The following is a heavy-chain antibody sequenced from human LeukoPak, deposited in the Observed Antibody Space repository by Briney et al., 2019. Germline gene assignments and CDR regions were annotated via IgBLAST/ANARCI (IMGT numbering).Heavy chain of an antibody. CDR1: GFTFSSYA. CDR2: ISRSGGST. V-gene: IGHV3-23*01. CDR3: AKLYYDILTGYSPFDY. J-gene: IGHJ4*02. Sequence: GGSLRLSCAAPGFTFSSYAMSWVRQAPGKGLEWVSAISRSGGSTYYADSVKGRFTISRDNSKNTLYLQMNSLRAEDTAVYYCAKLYYDILTGYSPFDYWGQGTLVTVSS. D-gene: IGHD3-9*01.